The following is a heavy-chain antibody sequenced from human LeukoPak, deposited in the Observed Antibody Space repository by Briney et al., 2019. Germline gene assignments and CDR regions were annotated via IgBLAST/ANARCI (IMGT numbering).Heavy chain of an antibody. V-gene: IGHV3-23*01. CDR3: ATALYYYDSSGSYYFDY. CDR1: GFTFSSYA. Sequence: GGSLRLSCAASGFTFSSYAMSWVRQAPGKGLEWVSAISGSGGSTYYADSVKGRFTISRDNSKNTLYLQMNSLRAEDTAVYYCATALYYYDSSGSYYFDYWGQGTLVPVSS. CDR2: ISGSGGST. J-gene: IGHJ4*02. D-gene: IGHD3-22*01.